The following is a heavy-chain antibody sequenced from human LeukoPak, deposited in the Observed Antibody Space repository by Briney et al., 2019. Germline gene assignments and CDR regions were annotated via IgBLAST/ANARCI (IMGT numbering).Heavy chain of an antibody. CDR2: INPSGGTT. Sequence: PPGGSLRPSCAASGFTFSNYVMTWVRQAPGKGLEWVSIINPSGGTTYYADSVKGRFTISRDNSKNTLYLQMNSLRAEDTAVYYCARRTAATYHFDYWGQGTLVTVSS. CDR1: GFTFSNYV. J-gene: IGHJ4*02. D-gene: IGHD6-25*01. V-gene: IGHV3-23*01. CDR3: ARRTAATYHFDY.